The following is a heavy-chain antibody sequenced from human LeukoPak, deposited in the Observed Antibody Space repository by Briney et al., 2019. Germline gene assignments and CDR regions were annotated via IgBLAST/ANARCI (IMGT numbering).Heavy chain of an antibody. CDR1: GFTFSSYS. CDR2: ISSSSSYI. D-gene: IGHD3-22*01. J-gene: IGHJ3*02. V-gene: IGHV3-21*01. Sequence: GGSLRLSCAASGFTFSSYSMNWVRQAPGKGLEWVSSISSSSSYIYYADSVKGRFTISRDNAKNSLYLQMNSLRAEDTAVYYCAREPEYYDSSGYDAFDIWGQGTMVTVSS. CDR3: AREPEYYDSSGYDAFDI.